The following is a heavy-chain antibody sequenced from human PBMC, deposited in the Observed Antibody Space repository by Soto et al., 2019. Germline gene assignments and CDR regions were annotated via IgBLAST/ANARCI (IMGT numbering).Heavy chain of an antibody. CDR3: ARLSTFQYDRGWFGNGGIYFDY. V-gene: IGHV1-18*04. CDR2: VSAYNGNT. CDR1: GYTFTSYV. Sequence: GASVKVSLKASGYTFTSYVISWVRPAPGQGLDCMGWVSAYNGNTNYAQKLQGRVTMTTDTSTSTGYMERRSLSSDDTAVYYCARLSTFQYDRGWFGNGGIYFDYVGQRTLVTVCS. J-gene: IGHJ4*02. D-gene: IGHD2-8*01.